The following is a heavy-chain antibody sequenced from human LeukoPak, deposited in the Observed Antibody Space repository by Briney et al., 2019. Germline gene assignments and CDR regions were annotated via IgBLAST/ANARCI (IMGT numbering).Heavy chain of an antibody. CDR1: RFTFSSYA. Sequence: GGSLRLSCAASRFTFSSYAMHWVRQAPGKGLEWVAVISYDGSNKYYADSVKGRFTISRDNSKNTLYLQMNSLRAEDTAVYYCARHHGIAAAGTFGYWGQGTLVTVSS. J-gene: IGHJ4*02. CDR2: ISYDGSNK. V-gene: IGHV3-30-3*01. D-gene: IGHD6-13*01. CDR3: ARHHGIAAAGTFGY.